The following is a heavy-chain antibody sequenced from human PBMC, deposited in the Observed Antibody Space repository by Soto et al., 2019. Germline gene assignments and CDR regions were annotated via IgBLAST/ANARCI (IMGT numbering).Heavy chain of an antibody. D-gene: IGHD2-2*01. J-gene: IGHJ6*02. CDR2: IGESGTPT. CDR3: ARYIPGVRYYGMDV. CDR1: GFTFSSYA. V-gene: IGHV3-23*01. Sequence: EVQLLESGGGLVQPGGSLRLSCAASGFTFSSYAMKWVLQAPGKGLEWVSLIGESGTPTYYAESVKGRFTISRDNSGNTLFLEMYSLRAEETAVYDCARYIPGVRYYGMDVWGQGTTVTVAS.